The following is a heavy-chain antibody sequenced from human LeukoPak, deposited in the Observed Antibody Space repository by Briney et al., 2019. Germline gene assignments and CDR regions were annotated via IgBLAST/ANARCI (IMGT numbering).Heavy chain of an antibody. V-gene: IGHV6-1*01. CDR3: ARDRHFPYYFDY. J-gene: IGHJ4*02. CDR1: GDSLSSNNAA. D-gene: IGHD2/OR15-2a*01. CDR2: TYFRSKWYT. Sequence: SQTLSLTWAISGDSLSSNNAAWNWIRQSPSRGLQWLGRTYFRSKWYTDYAVSLKSRITINPDASKNQFSLQLNSVTPEDTAVYYCARDRHFPYYFDYWGQGTLVTVSS.